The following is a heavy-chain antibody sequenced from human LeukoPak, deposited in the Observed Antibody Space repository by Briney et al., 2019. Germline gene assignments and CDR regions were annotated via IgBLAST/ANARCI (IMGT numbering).Heavy chain of an antibody. J-gene: IGHJ6*03. CDR3: ARGGGTLHYMDV. CDR1: GYTFTGYY. Sequence: GASVKVSCKASGYTFTGYYMHWVRQAPGQGLEYMGWINCNTGVTNYAQKFQGRVTMTRDTSIITAYMDLSRLRSEDTAVYFCARGGGTLHYMDVWGKGTTVTISS. V-gene: IGHV1-2*02. D-gene: IGHD3-16*01. CDR2: INCNTGVT.